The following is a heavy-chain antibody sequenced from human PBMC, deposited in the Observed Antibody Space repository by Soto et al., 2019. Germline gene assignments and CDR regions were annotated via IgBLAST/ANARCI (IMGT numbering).Heavy chain of an antibody. Sequence: EVQLLESGGGFIQPGGSLRLSCATSGFTFSSYAMSWVRQAPGKGLEWVASITGSGGSSYHADSVKGRFTISRDNSRSTLLLQMNSLRAEDTALYFCARDPITDRYSDFWRGPPWFDPWGQGILVTVSS. J-gene: IGHJ5*02. CDR1: GFTFSSYA. D-gene: IGHD3-3*01. CDR3: ARDPITDRYSDFWRGPPWFDP. CDR2: ITGSGGSS. V-gene: IGHV3-23*01.